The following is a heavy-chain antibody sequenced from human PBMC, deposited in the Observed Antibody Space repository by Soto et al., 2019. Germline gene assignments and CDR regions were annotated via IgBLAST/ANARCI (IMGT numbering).Heavy chain of an antibody. J-gene: IGHJ5*02. V-gene: IGHV4-59*08. CDR3: ATQRLCTGGHCWNWFDP. CDR1: GASISSYY. CDR2: IYLGGSI. D-gene: IGHD2-8*02. Sequence: SETLSLTCIVSGASISSYYYTWIRQTPGKGLEWIGYIYLGGSINYNPSFKSRVIISVDTSKNQFSLKLTSVTAADTAVYYCATQRLCTGGHCWNWFDPWGQGTLVTVSS.